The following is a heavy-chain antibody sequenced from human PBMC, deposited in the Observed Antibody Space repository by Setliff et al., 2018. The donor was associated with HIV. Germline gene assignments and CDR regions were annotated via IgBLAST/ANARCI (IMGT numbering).Heavy chain of an antibody. CDR1: GGSISSYY. CDR3: AREPNDGEPGNFDY. D-gene: IGHD1-1*01. V-gene: IGHV4-59*01. Sequence: PSETLSLTCTVSGGSISSYYWSWIRQPPGKGLEWIGYIYYSGSTNYKPSLKSRVSISVDTSKNQFSLKLSSVTAADTAVYYCAREPNDGEPGNFDYWGQGTLVTVSS. CDR2: IYYSGST. J-gene: IGHJ4*02.